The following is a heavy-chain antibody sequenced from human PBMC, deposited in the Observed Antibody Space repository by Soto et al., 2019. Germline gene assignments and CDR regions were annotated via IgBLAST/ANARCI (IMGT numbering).Heavy chain of an antibody. CDR2: IDHSGGT. Sequence: SETLSLTCAVYGGAFSGYYWSWIRQPPGKGLEWIGEIDHSGGTNYNSSLKSRVTISVDTSKNQFSLKLSSVTAADTAVFYCARRRSYYDRSGYYRRHYYYYGMDVWGQGTTVTVSS. CDR1: GGAFSGYY. D-gene: IGHD3-22*01. J-gene: IGHJ6*02. V-gene: IGHV4-34*01. CDR3: ARRRSYYDRSGYYRRHYYYYGMDV.